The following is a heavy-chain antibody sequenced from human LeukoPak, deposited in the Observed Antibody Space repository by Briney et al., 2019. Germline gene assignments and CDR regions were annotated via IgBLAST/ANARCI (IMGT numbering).Heavy chain of an antibody. D-gene: IGHD2-15*01. CDR1: GYTFTSYY. J-gene: IGHJ5*02. CDR2: IDTSNGAT. V-gene: IGHV1-2*02. CDR3: ASEANCNGGRCSWQSVGP. Sequence: ASVKDTCLSSGYTFTSYYMHWVRQAPGQGLEWMGWIDTSNGATNYAQKFQGRVTISRDASIGTAYMELTNLISDDTAIYYCASEANCNGGRCSWQSVGPWGQGTLVTVSS.